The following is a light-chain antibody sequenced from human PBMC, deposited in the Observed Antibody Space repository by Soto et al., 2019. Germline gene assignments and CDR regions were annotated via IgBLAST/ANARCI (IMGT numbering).Light chain of an antibody. Sequence: EIVMTQYPASLSVSPGDGATLSCRASQSVASNVAWYQQKPGQGPRLLIHGASTRAAGVPARFSGIGSGTDFTLTIRSLQSEDFAIYYSQHYHTGPPQYTFGQVTKLQIK. V-gene: IGKV3-15*01. J-gene: IGKJ2*01. CDR3: QHYHTGPPQYT. CDR1: QSVASN. CDR2: GAS.